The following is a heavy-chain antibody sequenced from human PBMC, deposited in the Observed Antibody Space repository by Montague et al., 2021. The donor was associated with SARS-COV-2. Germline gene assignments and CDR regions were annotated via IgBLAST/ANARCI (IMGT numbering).Heavy chain of an antibody. Sequence: PALVKPTQTLTLTCTFSGFSLSTSGLCVSWIRQPPGKALEWLALIDWDDDKYYSTSLKTRLTISKDTSKNQVALTMTNMDPVDTATYYCARIRDYDILTGSYSGFDYWGQGTLVTDSS. CDR2: IDWDDDK. V-gene: IGHV2-70*01. J-gene: IGHJ4*02. CDR1: GFSLSTSGLC. CDR3: ARIRDYDILTGSYSGFDY. D-gene: IGHD3-9*01.